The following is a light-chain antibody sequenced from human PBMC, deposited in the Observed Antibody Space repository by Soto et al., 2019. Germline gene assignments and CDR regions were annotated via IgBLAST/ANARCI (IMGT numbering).Light chain of an antibody. CDR1: RSNIGNFDF. V-gene: IGLV2-23*02. CDR2: EVS. Sequence: QSLLTNRASLSGSPGQSITISCTGTRSNIGNFDFVSWYQHHPGRAPRLIIYEVSKRPSGVSDRFSGSKSGNTAFLTISGLQAEDEADYYCSSYATTISRVFGTGTKVTV. CDR3: SSYATTISRV. J-gene: IGLJ1*01.